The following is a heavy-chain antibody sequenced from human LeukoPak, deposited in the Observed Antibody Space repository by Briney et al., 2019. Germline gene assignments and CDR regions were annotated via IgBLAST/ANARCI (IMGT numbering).Heavy chain of an antibody. J-gene: IGHJ3*02. CDR2: INTNTGNP. CDR3: ARAGATIFGVVIRDAFDI. V-gene: IGHV7-4-1*02. D-gene: IGHD3-3*01. CDR1: GYTFTSYG. Sequence: ASVKVSCKASGYTFTSYGISWVRQAPGQGLEWMGWINTNTGNPTYAQGFTGRFVFSLDTSVSTAYLQISSLKAEDTAVYYCARAGATIFGVVIRDAFDIWGQGTMVTVSS.